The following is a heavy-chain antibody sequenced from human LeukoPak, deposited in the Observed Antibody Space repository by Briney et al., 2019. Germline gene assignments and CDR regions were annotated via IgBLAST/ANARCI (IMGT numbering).Heavy chain of an antibody. CDR2: MSGSGGIT. CDR3: ARQGEYYGSGSYYDY. Sequence: PGGSLRLSCAASGFTFSSYTMSWVRQAPGKGLEWVSVMSGSGGITYYADSVKGRFTISRDNAKNSLYLQMNSLRAEDTAVYYCARQGEYYGSGSYYDYWGQGTLVTVSS. D-gene: IGHD3-10*01. CDR1: GFTFSSYT. J-gene: IGHJ4*02. V-gene: IGHV3-23*01.